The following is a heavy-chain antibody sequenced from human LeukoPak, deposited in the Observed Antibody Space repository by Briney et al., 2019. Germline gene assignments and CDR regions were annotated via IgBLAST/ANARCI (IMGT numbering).Heavy chain of an antibody. V-gene: IGHV3-30*03. CDR3: TRHPRPVAAYVKFDY. J-gene: IGHJ4*02. Sequence: GGSLRLSCAASGFTFSSYGMHWVRQAPGKGLEWVAVISYDGSNKYYADSVKGRFTISRDNSKNTLYLQMNSLRAEDTAVYYCTRHPRPVAAYVKFDYWGQGTLVTVSS. CDR2: ISYDGSNK. CDR1: GFTFSSYG. D-gene: IGHD6-19*01.